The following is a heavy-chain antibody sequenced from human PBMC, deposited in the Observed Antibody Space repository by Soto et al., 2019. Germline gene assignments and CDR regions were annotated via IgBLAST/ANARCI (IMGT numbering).Heavy chain of an antibody. Sequence: GGSLRLSCAASGFTFSSYAMSWVRQAPGKGLEWVSAISGSGGSTSYADSVKGRFTISRDNSKNTLYLQMNSLRAEDTAVYYCAKKANVGVTPFYYFDYWGQGTLVTVSS. D-gene: IGHD2-21*02. CDR3: AKKANVGVTPFYYFDY. V-gene: IGHV3-23*01. CDR2: ISGSGGST. J-gene: IGHJ4*02. CDR1: GFTFSSYA.